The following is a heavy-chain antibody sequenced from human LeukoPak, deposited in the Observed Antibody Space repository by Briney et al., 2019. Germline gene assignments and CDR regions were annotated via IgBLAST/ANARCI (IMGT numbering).Heavy chain of an antibody. Sequence: ASVKVSCKASGYSFISYGISWVRQAPGQGLEWMGWISAYDGNTLYAQKFQGTVTMTTDTSTTTAYMELRSLRSDDTAVYYCARDGQWLGLGYWGQGTLVTVSS. V-gene: IGHV1-18*01. CDR2: ISAYDGNT. CDR3: ARDGQWLGLGY. J-gene: IGHJ4*02. D-gene: IGHD6-19*01. CDR1: GYSFISYG.